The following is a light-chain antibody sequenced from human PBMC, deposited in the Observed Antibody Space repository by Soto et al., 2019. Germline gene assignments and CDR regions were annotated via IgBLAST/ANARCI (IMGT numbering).Light chain of an antibody. Sequence: QSVLTRPPSVSAAPGQKVTISCSGSSSNIGGNSVSWYQRLPGTAPKLLIYDDNKRPSGIPDRFSGSKSGTSATLGITGFQTGDEADYYCGSWDSSLSAYVFGTGTKVTVL. V-gene: IGLV1-51*01. CDR3: GSWDSSLSAYV. J-gene: IGLJ1*01. CDR1: SSNIGGNS. CDR2: DDN.